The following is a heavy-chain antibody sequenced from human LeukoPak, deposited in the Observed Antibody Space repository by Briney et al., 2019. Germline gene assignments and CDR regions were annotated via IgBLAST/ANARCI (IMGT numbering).Heavy chain of an antibody. CDR1: GGTCSSYA. D-gene: IGHD2-2*01. V-gene: IGHV1-69*13. Sequence: GASVKVSCKASGGTCSSYAISWVRQAPGQGLEWMGGIIPIFGTANYAQKFQGRVTITADESTSTAYMELSSLRSEDTAVYYCARLYCSSTSCYFDYWGQGTLVTVSS. J-gene: IGHJ4*03. CDR2: IIPIFGTA. CDR3: ARLYCSSTSCYFDY.